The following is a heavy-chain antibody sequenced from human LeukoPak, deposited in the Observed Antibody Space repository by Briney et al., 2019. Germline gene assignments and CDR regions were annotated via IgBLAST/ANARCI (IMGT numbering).Heavy chain of an antibody. CDR1: GGSISSGDYY. CDR2: IYYSGST. V-gene: IGHV4-30-4*01. D-gene: IGHD3-22*01. J-gene: IGHJ4*02. CDR3: ARVPLRSYYDSSGYCFDY. Sequence: PSQTLSLTCTVSGGSISSGDYYWSWIRQPPGKGLEWIGYIYYSGSTYYNPSLKSRVTISVDTSKNQFSLKLSSVTAADTAVYYCARVPLRSYYDSSGYCFDYWGQGTLVTVSS.